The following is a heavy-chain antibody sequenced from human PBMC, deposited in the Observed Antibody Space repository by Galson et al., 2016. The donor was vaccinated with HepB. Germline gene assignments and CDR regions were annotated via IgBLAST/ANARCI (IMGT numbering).Heavy chain of an antibody. CDR3: ARDQRGSTGGYLWFGESMGTDSWCDP. V-gene: IGHV1-3*01. CDR2: INAGNGNT. D-gene: IGHD3-10*01. Sequence: SVKVSCKASGYTFTSYAMHWVRQAPGQRLEWMGWINAGNGNTKYSQKFQGRVTITRDTSASTAYMELSSLRSEDTAVYYCARDQRGSTGGYLWFGESMGTDSWCDPWDQGTLVTVSS. CDR1: GYTFTSYA. J-gene: IGHJ5*02.